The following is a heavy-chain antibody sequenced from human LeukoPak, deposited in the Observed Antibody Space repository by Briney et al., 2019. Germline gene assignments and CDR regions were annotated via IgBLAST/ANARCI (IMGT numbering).Heavy chain of an antibody. J-gene: IGHJ4*02. Sequence: GGSLRLSCAASGFTFSSYWMHWVRQAPGKGLVWVSRINTDGRSTSYADSVKGRFTISRDNSKNTLYLQMNSLRAEDTAVYYCARERGGGTYFVDQWGQGTLVTVSS. CDR1: GFTFSSYW. V-gene: IGHV3-74*01. D-gene: IGHD1-26*01. CDR3: ARERGGGTYFVDQ. CDR2: INTDGRST.